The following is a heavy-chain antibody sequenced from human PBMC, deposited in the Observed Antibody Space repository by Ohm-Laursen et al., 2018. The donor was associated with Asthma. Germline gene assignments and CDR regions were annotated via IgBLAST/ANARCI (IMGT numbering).Heavy chain of an antibody. CDR3: ARAGRRGGGFDY. CDR2: ISSSSSYI. Sequence: SLRLSCAASGFTFSDYYMSWIRQAPGKGLEWVSSISSSSSYIYYADSVKGRFTISRDNAKNSLYLQMNSLRAEDTAVYYCARAGRRGGGFDYWGQGTLVTVSS. D-gene: IGHD3-10*01. CDR1: GFTFSDYY. V-gene: IGHV3-11*06. J-gene: IGHJ4*02.